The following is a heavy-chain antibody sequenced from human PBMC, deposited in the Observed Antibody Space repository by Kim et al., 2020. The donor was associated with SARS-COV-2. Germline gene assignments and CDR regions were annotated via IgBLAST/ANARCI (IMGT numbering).Heavy chain of an antibody. CDR2: IHHSGNT. D-gene: IGHD3-22*01. J-gene: IGHJ3*02. Sequence: SETLSLTCSVSGDSIKTYYWSWLRQPPGKGLEWIGYIHHSGNTNSTPSLKSRVTISVDTSKNQLSLRLTSVTATDTAVYYCARGYFDNSGSSNPFAIWGRGTMVTVSS. CDR3: ARGYFDNSGSSNPFAI. V-gene: IGHV4-59*13. CDR1: GDSIKTYY.